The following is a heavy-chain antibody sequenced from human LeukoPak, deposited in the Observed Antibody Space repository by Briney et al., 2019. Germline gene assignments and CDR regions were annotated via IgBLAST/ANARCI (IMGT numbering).Heavy chain of an antibody. V-gene: IGHV3-23*01. Sequence: ARSLTLSWAPSGLTLSYYAMLWVRQPAGEGREWVSQISGSGDTTNHADSVKGRLTISRDNSKNTLFLQMNSLRVEDTAVYYCAKADCGSVGCRRTDYWGQASLVTASS. J-gene: IGHJ4*02. CDR3: AKADCGSVGCRRTDY. D-gene: IGHD2-21*01. CDR2: ISGSGDTT. CDR1: GLTLSYYA.